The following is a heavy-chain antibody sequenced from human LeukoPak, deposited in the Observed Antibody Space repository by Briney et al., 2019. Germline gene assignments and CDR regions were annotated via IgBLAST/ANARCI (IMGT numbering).Heavy chain of an antibody. D-gene: IGHD2-2*01. CDR1: GFTFSSYW. CDR2: IKQDGIEK. J-gene: IGHJ6*03. V-gene: IGHV3-7*01. Sequence: GGSLRLSCAASGFTFSSYWMRWVRQAPGKGLEGGANIKQDGIEKYYVYSVKARFTISRDNAKNSLYLQMNSLRAEDTAVYYCARDRDIVVVLGYMDVWGKGTTVTVSS. CDR3: ARDRDIVVVLGYMDV.